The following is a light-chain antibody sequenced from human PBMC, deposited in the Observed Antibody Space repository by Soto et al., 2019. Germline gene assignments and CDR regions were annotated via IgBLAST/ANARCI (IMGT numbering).Light chain of an antibody. CDR3: CSYTSSSTLGV. CDR1: SSDVGSYNL. Sequence: QSALTQPASVSGSPGQSITISCTGTSSDVGSYNLVSWYQHHPGKAPKLMIYEGSKRPSGVSNRFSGSKSGNTASLTISGLQAEDEADYYCCSYTSSSTLGVFGGGTKLTVL. CDR2: EGS. V-gene: IGLV2-23*01. J-gene: IGLJ3*02.